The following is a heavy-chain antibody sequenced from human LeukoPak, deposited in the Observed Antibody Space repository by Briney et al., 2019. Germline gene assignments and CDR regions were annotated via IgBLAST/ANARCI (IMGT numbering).Heavy chain of an antibody. J-gene: IGHJ6*02. CDR3: ARHKPPLYGSGMFGMDV. D-gene: IGHD3-10*01. Sequence: SETLSLTCTVSGGSISSYYWSWIRQPPGKGLEWIGYIYYSGSTNYNPSLKSRVTISVDTSKNQSSLKLSSVTAADTAVYYCARHKPPLYGSGMFGMDVWGQGTTVTVSS. CDR2: IYYSGST. CDR1: GGSISSYY. V-gene: IGHV4-59*08.